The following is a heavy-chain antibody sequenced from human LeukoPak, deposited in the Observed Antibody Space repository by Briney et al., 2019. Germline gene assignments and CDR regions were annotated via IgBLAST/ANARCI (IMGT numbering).Heavy chain of an antibody. CDR1: GGTFSNYA. V-gene: IGHV1-69*04. J-gene: IGHJ4*02. CDR2: IIPILGVA. D-gene: IGHD2/OR15-2a*01. Sequence: SVKVSCKTCGGTFSNYAISWVRQAPGQGLEWMGRIIPILGVANYAQKFQGRVTITADKSTSTVYMEVSSLRSEDTAVYYYAIFNRGIVTPNMTFDYWGQGTLVTASS. CDR3: AIFNRGIVTPNMTFDY.